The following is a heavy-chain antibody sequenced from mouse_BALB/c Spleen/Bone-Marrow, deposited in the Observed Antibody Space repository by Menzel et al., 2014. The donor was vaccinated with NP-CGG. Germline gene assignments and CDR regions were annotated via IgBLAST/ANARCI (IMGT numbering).Heavy chain of an antibody. CDR1: GYTFTAYY. CDR2: IYPGNLNT. J-gene: IGHJ4*01. V-gene: IGHV1S56*01. Sequence: QVQLKESGPELVKPGASVRISCKASGYTFTAYYIHWVKQRPGQGLEWIGWIYPGNLNTKYNEKFKGKATLTADKSSSTAYMQLSSLTSEDSAVYFCTRDAKDYWGQGTSVTVSS. CDR3: TRDAKDY.